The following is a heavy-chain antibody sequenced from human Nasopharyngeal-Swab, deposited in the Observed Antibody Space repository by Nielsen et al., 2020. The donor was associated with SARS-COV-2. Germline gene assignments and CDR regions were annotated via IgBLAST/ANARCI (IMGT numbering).Heavy chain of an antibody. CDR2: ISWNSGVI. V-gene: IGHV3-9*01. CDR3: ARGTADHSNPSFDY. CDR1: GFTFDDYA. D-gene: IGHD4-11*01. Sequence: SLKISCAASGFTFDDYAMHWVRQAPGKGLEWVSGISWNSGVIGYGDSVKGRFSISRDNTKNSLYLQMNSLRPEDTALYYCARGTADHSNPSFDYWGQGVLVTVSS. J-gene: IGHJ4*02.